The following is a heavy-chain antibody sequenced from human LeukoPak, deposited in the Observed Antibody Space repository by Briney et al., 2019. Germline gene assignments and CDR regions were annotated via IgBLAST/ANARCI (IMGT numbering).Heavy chain of an antibody. Sequence: GGSLRLSCAASGFTFSDSPIHWVRQASGKGLEWVGRIRSKANSYATAYAASVKGRFAISRDDSKNTTYLQMHSLKTEDTAVYYCTRAARTTIDSGTHSWGGYYYSGLDVWGQGTTVTISS. CDR3: TRAARTTIDSGTHSWGGYYYSGLDV. D-gene: IGHD1-26*01. J-gene: IGHJ6*02. CDR1: GFTFSDSP. CDR2: IRSKANSYAT. V-gene: IGHV3-73*01.